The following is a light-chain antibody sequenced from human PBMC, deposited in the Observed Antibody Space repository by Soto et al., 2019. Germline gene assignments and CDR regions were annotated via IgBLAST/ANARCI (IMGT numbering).Light chain of an antibody. CDR3: SSYASDSPLYV. J-gene: IGLJ1*01. CDR1: SRDVGGYNY. CDR2: EVS. Sequence: QSVLTQPASVSGSPGQSITITCTETSRDVGGYNYVSWYQQHPGKAPKLIISEVSNRPSGVSDRFLGSKSGNTASLTISGLQAEDEADYYCSSYASDSPLYVFGTGTKLTV. V-gene: IGLV2-14*01.